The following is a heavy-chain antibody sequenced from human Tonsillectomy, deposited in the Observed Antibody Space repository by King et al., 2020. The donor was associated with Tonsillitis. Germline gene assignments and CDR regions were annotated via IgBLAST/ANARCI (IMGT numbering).Heavy chain of an antibody. Sequence: QLQESGPGLIKPSETLSLTCTVSGGSTSSSTYFWAWIRQTPGKGLEWIGSVFYIGSTYYNPSFRGRVTMSVDTSKNQVSLNLTSMTAADTAVYYCARQPEYRSGWYWYFDLWGRGTLVTVSS. CDR1: GGSTSSSTYF. CDR3: ARQPEYRSGWYWYFDL. J-gene: IGHJ2*01. V-gene: IGHV4-39*01. CDR2: VFYIGST. D-gene: IGHD6-19*01.